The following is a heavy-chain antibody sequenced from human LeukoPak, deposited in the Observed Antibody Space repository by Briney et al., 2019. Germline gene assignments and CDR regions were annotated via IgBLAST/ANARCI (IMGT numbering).Heavy chain of an antibody. Sequence: SETLSLTCTVSGGSISSTYYWGWVRQPPGKGLEWIGSMFYSGSTYNNPSLKSRVTISVDTSKNQFSLKLSSVTAADTAVYYCARSPYISGIFDYWGQGTLVTVSS. CDR1: GGSISSTYY. CDR2: MFYSGST. CDR3: ARSPYISGIFDY. D-gene: IGHD3-16*01. V-gene: IGHV4-39*07. J-gene: IGHJ4*02.